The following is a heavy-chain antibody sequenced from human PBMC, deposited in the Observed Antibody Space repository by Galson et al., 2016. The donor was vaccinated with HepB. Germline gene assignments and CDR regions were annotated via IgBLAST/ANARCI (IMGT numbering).Heavy chain of an antibody. V-gene: IGHV3-53*01. CDR1: GFTVSNKY. Sequence: SLRLSCAASGFTVSNKYMSWVRQAPGKGLEWLSVIYSGGSTYYADSVKGRFTISRDNSKNTVYLQMNNLRVEDTAVYCCAVEAGIAVAGPEFHYYYGMDVWGQGTTVTVSS. CDR3: AVEAGIAVAGPEFHYYYGMDV. D-gene: IGHD6-19*01. CDR2: IYSGGST. J-gene: IGHJ6*02.